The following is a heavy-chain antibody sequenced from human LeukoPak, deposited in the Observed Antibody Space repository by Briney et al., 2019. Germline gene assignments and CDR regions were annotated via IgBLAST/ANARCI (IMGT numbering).Heavy chain of an antibody. J-gene: IGHJ3*02. CDR2: IYHSGST. CDR1: GGSISSSNW. Sequence: PSGTLSLTCAVPGGSISSSNWWSWVRQPPGKGLEWIGEIYHSGSTNYNPSLKSRVTISVDKSKNQFSLKLSSVTAADTAVYYCARLVVVAAIAFDIWGQGTMVTVSS. V-gene: IGHV4-4*02. CDR3: ARLVVVAAIAFDI. D-gene: IGHD2-15*01.